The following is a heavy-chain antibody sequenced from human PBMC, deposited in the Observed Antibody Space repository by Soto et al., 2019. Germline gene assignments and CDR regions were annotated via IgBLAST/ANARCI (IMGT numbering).Heavy chain of an antibody. V-gene: IGHV4-30-2*01. J-gene: IGHJ4*02. CDR1: GGSISSGGYS. Sequence: QLQLQESGSGLVKPSQTLSLTCAVSGGSISSGGYSWSWIRQPPGKGLEWIGYIYHSGSTYYNPSLERRAPVSVDRSENQCARKVDSVPAAGTAVSQRAVAGGLGAVPVDCWGQGTRVTISS. CDR3: AVAGGLGAVPVDC. CDR2: IYHSGST. D-gene: IGHD6-19*01.